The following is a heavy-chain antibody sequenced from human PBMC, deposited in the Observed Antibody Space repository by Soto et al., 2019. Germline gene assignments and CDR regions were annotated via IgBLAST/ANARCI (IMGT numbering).Heavy chain of an antibody. J-gene: IGHJ6*03. D-gene: IGHD3-10*01. CDR3: ARGWYGSGSRTEPYYYMDV. CDR1: GFTFSSYW. Sequence: GGSLRLSCAASGFTFSSYWMHWVRQAPGKGLVWVSRINSDGSSTSYADSVKGRFTISRDNAKNTLYLQMNSLRAEDTAVYYCARGWYGSGSRTEPYYYMDVWGKGTTVTVSS. CDR2: INSDGSST. V-gene: IGHV3-74*01.